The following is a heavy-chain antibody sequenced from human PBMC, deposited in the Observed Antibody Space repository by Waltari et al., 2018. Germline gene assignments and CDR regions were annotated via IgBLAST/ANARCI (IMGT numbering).Heavy chain of an antibody. Sequence: QLQQSGPGLVKPSGTLSLTCAVSGDSMSSTYWWSWVRQSPGKGLEWIGQVHGSGKTNYNPSFASRVSVTLHTSANQFSPRVTSATAADTAVYYCGRDRGRGLYLDSWGQGTLVTVSP. CDR2: VHGSGKT. V-gene: IGHV4-4*02. D-gene: IGHD2-15*01. CDR3: GRDRGRGLYLDS. J-gene: IGHJ4*02. CDR1: GDSMSSTYW.